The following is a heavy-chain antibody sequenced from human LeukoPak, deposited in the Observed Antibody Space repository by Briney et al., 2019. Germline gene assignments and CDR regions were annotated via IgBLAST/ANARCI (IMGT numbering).Heavy chain of an antibody. J-gene: IGHJ6*03. CDR1: GFTFSDYY. V-gene: IGHV3-11*04. D-gene: IGHD5-24*01. CDR3: ARDPVEMATIGDYYYMDV. Sequence: PGGSLRLSCAASGFTFSDYYMSWIRQAPGKGLEWVSYISNSGSTIYYADSVKGRFTISRDNAKNSLYLQMNSLRAEDTAVYYCARDPVEMATIGDYYYMDVWGKGTTVTVSS. CDR2: ISNSGSTI.